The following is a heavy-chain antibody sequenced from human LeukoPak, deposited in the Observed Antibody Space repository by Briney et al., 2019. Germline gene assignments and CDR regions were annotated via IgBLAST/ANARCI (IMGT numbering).Heavy chain of an antibody. D-gene: IGHD6-19*01. CDR2: IKQDGSEK. J-gene: IGHJ6*03. CDR1: GFTFSSYW. V-gene: IGHV3-7*01. Sequence: GGSLRLSCAASGFTFSSYWMSWVRQAPGKGLEWVANIKQDGSEKYYVDSVKGRFTISRDNAKNSLYLQMNSLRAEDTAVYYCARVSSGWSPKIYYYYYYMDVWGKGTTVTVSS. CDR3: ARVSSGWSPKIYYYYYYMDV.